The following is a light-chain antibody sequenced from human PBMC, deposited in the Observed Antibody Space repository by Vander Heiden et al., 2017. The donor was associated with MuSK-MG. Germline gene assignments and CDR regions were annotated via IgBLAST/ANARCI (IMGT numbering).Light chain of an antibody. CDR1: HDINNY. J-gene: IGKJ3*01. CDR2: DAS. V-gene: IGKV1-33*01. CDR3: QQDDDFPFT. Sequence: DIQMTQSPSSLSASIGDTVTISCLASHDINNYLNWYQQKPGKAPNLLIFDASNLEAGVPSRFRGSGSGTHFTLTISGLQPEDFATYYCQQDDDFPFTFGPGTKVDIK.